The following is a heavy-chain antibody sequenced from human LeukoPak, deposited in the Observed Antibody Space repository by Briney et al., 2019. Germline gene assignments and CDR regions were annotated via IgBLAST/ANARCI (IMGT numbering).Heavy chain of an antibody. Sequence: GGSLRLSCAASGFTFSSYGMQWVRQATGKGLEWVAFIRYDGSNKYNADSVKGRFTISRDNSKNTVYLQMNSLRAEDTAVYHCAKESAYYDSSGSHPYFDYWGQGTLVTVSS. D-gene: IGHD3-22*01. CDR1: GFTFSSYG. CDR2: IRYDGSNK. V-gene: IGHV3-30*02. CDR3: AKESAYYDSSGSHPYFDY. J-gene: IGHJ4*02.